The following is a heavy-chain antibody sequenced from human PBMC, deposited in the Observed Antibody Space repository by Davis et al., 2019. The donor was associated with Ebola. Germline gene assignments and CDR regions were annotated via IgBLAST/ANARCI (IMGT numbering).Heavy chain of an antibody. CDR1: RGTFSSYA. Sequence: SLQISCKASRGTFSSYAISWVRQAPRQGLEWMGGIIPIFGTANYAQKFQGRVTITADESTSTAYMELSSLRSEDTAVYYCARSHHTPVTTMTYCDYWGQGTLVTVSS. CDR3: ARSHHTPVTTMTYCDY. D-gene: IGHD4-17*01. CDR2: IIPIFGTA. J-gene: IGHJ4*02. V-gene: IGHV1-69*01.